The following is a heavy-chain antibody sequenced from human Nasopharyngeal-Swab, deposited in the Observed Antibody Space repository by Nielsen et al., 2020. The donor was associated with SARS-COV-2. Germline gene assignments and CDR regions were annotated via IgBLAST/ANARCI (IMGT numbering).Heavy chain of an antibody. CDR1: GFTFSGYW. CDR2: ISPGDGSST. CDR3: ARSSSWALEY. D-gene: IGHD6-13*01. J-gene: IGHJ4*02. V-gene: IGHV3-74*01. Sequence: GESLKISCAASGFTFSGYWMHWVRQAPGKGLMDLSYISPGDGSSTNYADSVKGRFTISRDNAKNTLYLQMNTLRAEDTAVYYCARSSSWALEYWGQGTPVTVSA.